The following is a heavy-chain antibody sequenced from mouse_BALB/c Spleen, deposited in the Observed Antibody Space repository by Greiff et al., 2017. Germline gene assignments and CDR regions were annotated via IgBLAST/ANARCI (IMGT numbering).Heavy chain of an antibody. CDR2: IYPSDSYT. Sequence: VQLQQSGAELVRPGASVKLSCKASGYTFTSYWINWVKQRPGQGLEWIGNIYPSDSYTNYNQKFKDKATLTVDKSSSTAYMQLSSPTSEDSAVYYCTRDYRHYFDYWGQGTTLTVSS. D-gene: IGHD2-14*01. J-gene: IGHJ2*01. CDR3: TRDYRHYFDY. V-gene: IGHV1-69*02. CDR1: GYTFTSYW.